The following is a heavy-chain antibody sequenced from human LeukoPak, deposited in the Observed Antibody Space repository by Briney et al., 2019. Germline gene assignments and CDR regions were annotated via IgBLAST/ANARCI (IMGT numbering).Heavy chain of an antibody. CDR3: ARTTVTTDDAFDI. V-gene: IGHV4-59*01. CDR1: GGSISSYY. J-gene: IGHJ3*02. CDR2: VYYSGST. Sequence: SETLSLTCTVSGGSISSYYWSWIRQPPGKGLEWIGYVYYSGSTNYNPSLKSRVTISVDTSKNQFSLKLSSVTAADTAAYYCARTTVTTDDAFDIWGQGTMVTVSS. D-gene: IGHD4-17*01.